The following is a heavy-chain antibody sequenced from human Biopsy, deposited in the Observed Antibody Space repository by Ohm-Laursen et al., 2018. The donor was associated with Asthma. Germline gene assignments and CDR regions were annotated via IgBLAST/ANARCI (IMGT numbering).Heavy chain of an antibody. V-gene: IGHV1-69*13. D-gene: IGHD5-12*01. Sequence: ASVKVSCKASGVSLRNYGLSGYGFSWLRQAPGQGLEWMGGIRPMFATKNYAQSFQGRITITADESTSTAYLELTSLRFEDTAVYYCARGYSGTDRIVYYYSGMEVWGQGTTVTVSS. CDR2: IRPMFATK. CDR3: ARGYSGTDRIVYYYSGMEV. J-gene: IGHJ6*02. CDR1: GVSLRNYGLSGYG.